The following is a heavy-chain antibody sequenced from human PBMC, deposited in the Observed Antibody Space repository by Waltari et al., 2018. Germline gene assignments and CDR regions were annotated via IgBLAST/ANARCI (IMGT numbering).Heavy chain of an antibody. CDR2: RYYSGST. Sequence: QLQLQESGPGLVKPSETLSLTCTVSGGPISSSSYYWGWLRQPPGKGLEWIGSRYYSGSTNNNPSLKMQGRVTIATSKNQFALKLRLMTAADTAVDDCARARDIHYGPLGFGMDVWGQGTTVTVSS. V-gene: IGHV4-39*07. J-gene: IGHJ6*02. CDR1: GGPISSSSYY. D-gene: IGHD3-10*01. CDR3: ARARDIHYGPLGFGMDV.